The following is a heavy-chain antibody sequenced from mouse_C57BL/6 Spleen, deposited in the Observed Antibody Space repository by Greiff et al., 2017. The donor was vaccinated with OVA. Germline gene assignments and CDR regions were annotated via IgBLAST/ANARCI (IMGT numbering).Heavy chain of an antibody. D-gene: IGHD2-2*01. CDR1: GYSFTDYN. J-gene: IGHJ3*01. CDR3: AREKIYYGYPWFAY. Sequence: EVQLQQSGPELVKPGASVKISCKASGYSFTDYNMNWVKQSTGKSLEWIGVINPNYGTTSYNQKFKGKATLTVDQSSSTAYMQLNSLTSDDSAVYYCAREKIYYGYPWFAYWGQGTLVTVSA. V-gene: IGHV1-39*01. CDR2: INPNYGTT.